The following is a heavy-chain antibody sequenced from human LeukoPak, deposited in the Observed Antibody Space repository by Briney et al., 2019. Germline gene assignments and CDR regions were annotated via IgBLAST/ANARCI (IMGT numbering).Heavy chain of an antibody. J-gene: IGHJ6*02. CDR3: AIEDPQTTVPEGLDV. D-gene: IGHD4-17*01. CDR2: IYYSGTT. CDR1: GGSIGSYY. V-gene: IGHV4-59*01. Sequence: SEALSLTGAVAGGSIGSYYWSWLRQPPGRGLEWIGYIYYSGTTNYNPSLKSRVTISVDTSKNQFSLKLTSVTAADTAVYYCAIEDPQTTVPEGLDVWGQGTTGTVSS.